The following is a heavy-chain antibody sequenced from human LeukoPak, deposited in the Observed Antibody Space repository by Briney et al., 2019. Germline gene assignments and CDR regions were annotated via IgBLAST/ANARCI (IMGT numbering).Heavy chain of an antibody. CDR2: IYYSGST. J-gene: IGHJ6*02. CDR1: GGSISSGDYY. CDR3: ARSGYCSGGSCYSYYYYGMDV. D-gene: IGHD2-15*01. V-gene: IGHV4-30-4*01. Sequence: SETLSLTCTVSGGSISSGDYYWSWIRQPPGKGLEWIGYIYYSGSTYHNPSLKSRVTISVDTSKNQFSLKLSSVTAADTAVYYCARSGYCSGGSCYSYYYYGMDVWGQGTTVTVSS.